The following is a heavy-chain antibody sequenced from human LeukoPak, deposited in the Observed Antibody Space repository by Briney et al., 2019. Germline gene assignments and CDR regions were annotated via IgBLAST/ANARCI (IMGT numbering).Heavy chain of an antibody. V-gene: IGHV4-39*07. D-gene: IGHD2-8*01. CDR3: ARCYCTNGVCSYYYYYYMDV. Sequence: SETLSLTCTVSGGSISSSSYYWGWIRQPPGKGLEWIGSIYYSGSTYYNPSLKSRVTISVDTSKKQFSLKLSSVAAADTAVYYCARCYCTNGVCSYYYYYYMDVWGKGTTVTVSS. CDR2: IYYSGST. CDR1: GGSISSSSYY. J-gene: IGHJ6*03.